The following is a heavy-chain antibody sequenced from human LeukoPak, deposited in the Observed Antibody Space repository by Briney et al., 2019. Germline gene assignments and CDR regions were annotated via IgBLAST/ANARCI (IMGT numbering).Heavy chain of an antibody. CDR2: INPSGGST. V-gene: IGHV1-46*01. CDR1: GYTFTSYH. CDR3: ARGEYDILTGYPYSYGIDV. J-gene: IGHJ6*02. Sequence: ASVKVSCKASGYTFTSYHMHWVRQAPGQGLEWMGIINPSGGSTSYAQKFQGRVTMTRDTSTSTVYMELSSLRSEDTAVYYCARGEYDILTGYPYSYGIDVWGQGTTVTVSS. D-gene: IGHD3-9*01.